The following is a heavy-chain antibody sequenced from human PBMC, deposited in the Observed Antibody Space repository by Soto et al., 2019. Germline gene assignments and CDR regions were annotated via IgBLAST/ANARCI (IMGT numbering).Heavy chain of an antibody. J-gene: IGHJ4*02. CDR1: GFTVRSNY. CDR3: ARVRVDNSVWYYFEY. V-gene: IGHV3-53*01. D-gene: IGHD6-19*01. CDR2: IYSGGRI. Sequence: SLILSCAASGFTVRSNYMSWVRHAPGRGLEWVAVIYSGGRIYHADSVKGRCTISRDNSKNTLYLQMNSLRAEDTAVYYCARVRVDNSVWYYFEYWGKGTQVTVSS.